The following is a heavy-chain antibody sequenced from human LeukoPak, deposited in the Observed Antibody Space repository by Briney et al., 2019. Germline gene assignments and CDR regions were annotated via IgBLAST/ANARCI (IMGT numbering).Heavy chain of an antibody. Sequence: SETLSLTCTVSGGSISSSSYYWGWIRQPPGKGLEWIGSIYYSGSTYYNPSLKSRVTVSVDTSKNQFSLKLSSVTAADTAVYYCARDLRAFADRTGFDPWGQGTLVTVSS. D-gene: IGHD1-14*01. J-gene: IGHJ5*02. CDR2: IYYSGST. V-gene: IGHV4-39*07. CDR3: ARDLRAFADRTGFDP. CDR1: GGSISSSSYY.